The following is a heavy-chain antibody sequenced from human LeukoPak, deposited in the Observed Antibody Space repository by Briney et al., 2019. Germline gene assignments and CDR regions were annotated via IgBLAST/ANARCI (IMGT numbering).Heavy chain of an antibody. J-gene: IGHJ5*02. V-gene: IGHV4-34*01. CDR1: GGSFSGYY. Sequence: SETLSLTCAVYGGSFSGYYWSWIRQPPGKGLEWIGEINHSGSTNYNPSLKSPVTISIDTSKNQFSLRLISVTAADTAVYYCARDQLYCSSSSCRNLGWFDPWGQGTLVTVSS. CDR2: INHSGST. D-gene: IGHD2-2*01. CDR3: ARDQLYCSSSSCRNLGWFDP.